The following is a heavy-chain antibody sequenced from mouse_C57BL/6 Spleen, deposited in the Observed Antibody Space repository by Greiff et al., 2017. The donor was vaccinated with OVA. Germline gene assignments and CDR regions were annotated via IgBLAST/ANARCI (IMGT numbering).Heavy chain of an antibody. CDR3: ARGDSSGYLFDY. V-gene: IGHV1-55*01. J-gene: IGHJ2*01. D-gene: IGHD3-2*02. CDR2: IYPGSGST. Sequence: VKLQQPGAELVKPGASVKMSCKASGYTFTSYWITWVKQRPGQGLEWIGDIYPGSGSTNYNEKFKSKATLTVDTSSSTAYMQLSSLTSEDSAVYYCARGDSSGYLFDYWGQGTTLTVSS. CDR1: GYTFTSYW.